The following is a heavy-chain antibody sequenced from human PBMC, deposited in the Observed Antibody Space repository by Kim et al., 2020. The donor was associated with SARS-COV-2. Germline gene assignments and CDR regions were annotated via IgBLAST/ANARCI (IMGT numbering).Heavy chain of an antibody. CDR2: FLYTAST. CDR3: ARHPPWAADKGGFDP. J-gene: IGHJ5*02. V-gene: IGHV4-39*01. Sequence: SETLSLTCSVSGGSVSSRTYFWAWIRQPPGKGLEWIGSFLYTASTYYNPSLKSRVSMSADTAKNQFSLRQTSVTAADTAVYYCARHPPWAADKGGFDPWGQGTLVTVSS. D-gene: IGHD6-13*01. CDR1: GGSVSSRTYF.